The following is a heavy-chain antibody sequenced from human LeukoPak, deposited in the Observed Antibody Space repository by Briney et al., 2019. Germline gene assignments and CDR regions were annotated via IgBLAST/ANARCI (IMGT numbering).Heavy chain of an antibody. CDR2: ISSSGSTI. J-gene: IGHJ4*02. CDR1: GFTFSSYE. V-gene: IGHV3-48*03. Sequence: GGSLRLSCAASGFTFSSYEMNWVRQAPGKGLEWVSYISSSGSTIYYADSVKGRFTISRDNAKNSLYLQMNSLRAEDTAVYYCARDRLKSYSSGGYQGYFDYWGQGTLVTVSS. D-gene: IGHD6-19*01. CDR3: ARDRLKSYSSGGYQGYFDY.